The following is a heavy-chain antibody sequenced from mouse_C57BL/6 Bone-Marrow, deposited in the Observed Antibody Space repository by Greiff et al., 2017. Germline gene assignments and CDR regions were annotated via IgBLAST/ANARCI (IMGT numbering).Heavy chain of an antibody. Sequence: VESGGGLVQPGGSLKLSCAASGFTFSDYYMYWVRQTPEKRLEWVAYISNGGGSTYYPDTVKGRFTVSRDNAKNTLYLQMSRLKSEDTAMYYCARHDYVGAMDDWGQGTSVTVSS. J-gene: IGHJ4*01. V-gene: IGHV5-12*01. CDR3: ARHDYVGAMDD. CDR1: GFTFSDYY. CDR2: ISNGGGST. D-gene: IGHD2-4*01.